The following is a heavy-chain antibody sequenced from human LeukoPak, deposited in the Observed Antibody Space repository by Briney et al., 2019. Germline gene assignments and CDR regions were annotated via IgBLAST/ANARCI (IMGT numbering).Heavy chain of an antibody. J-gene: IGHJ4*02. Sequence: SETLSLTCAVYGGSFSGYYWSWIRQPPGKGLEWIGEINHSGSTNYNPSLKNRVTISLDTSMKKFSLKLNSVTAADTAVYYCASTERCSTTCPLDYWGQGTLVTVSS. CDR3: ASTERCSTTCPLDY. V-gene: IGHV4-34*01. D-gene: IGHD2-2*01. CDR2: INHSGST. CDR1: GGSFSGYY.